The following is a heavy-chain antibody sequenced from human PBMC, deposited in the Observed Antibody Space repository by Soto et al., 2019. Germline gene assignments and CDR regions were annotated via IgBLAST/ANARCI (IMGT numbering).Heavy chain of an antibody. D-gene: IGHD3-16*02. CDR1: GFDFSSYW. Sequence: GGSLRLSCAASGFDFSSYWMHWVRQAPGKGLVWVSRINPDGSITSYADSVKGRFTISRDNAKNTVYLQMNSLGAEDTALYYCARVTVGVFGLWHYSGQAILVTVSS. CDR2: INPDGSIT. V-gene: IGHV3-74*01. J-gene: IGHJ4*02. CDR3: ARVTVGVFGLWHY.